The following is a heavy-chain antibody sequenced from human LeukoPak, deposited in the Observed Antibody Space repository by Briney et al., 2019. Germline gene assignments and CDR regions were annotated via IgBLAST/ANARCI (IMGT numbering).Heavy chain of an antibody. CDR1: GGSISSENW. CDR2: TYHAGHI. V-gene: IGHV4-4*02. J-gene: IGHJ4*02. Sequence: SPSETLSLTCGVFGGSISSENWWNWVRQPPGKGLEWIGETYHAGHINYNPSLKSRVTISMDKSKNQLYLKVTSVTAADTAVYYCARGGGYYFDYWGQGILVAVSS. D-gene: IGHD5-12*01. CDR3: ARGGGYYFDY.